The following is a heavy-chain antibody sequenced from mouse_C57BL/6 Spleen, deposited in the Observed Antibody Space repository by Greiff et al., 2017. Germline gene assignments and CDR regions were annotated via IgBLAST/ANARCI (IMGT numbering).Heavy chain of an antibody. V-gene: IGHV3-1*01. J-gene: IGHJ4*01. D-gene: IGHD2-3*01. CDR1: GYSITSGYD. Sequence: EVQLQQSGPGMVKPSQSLSLTCTVTGYSITSGYDWHWIRHFPGNKLEWMGYISYSGSTNYNPSLKSRISITHDTSKNHFLLKLNSVTTEDTATYYCARFDGYYYYAMDYWGQGTSVTVSS. CDR3: ARFDGYYYYAMDY. CDR2: ISYSGST.